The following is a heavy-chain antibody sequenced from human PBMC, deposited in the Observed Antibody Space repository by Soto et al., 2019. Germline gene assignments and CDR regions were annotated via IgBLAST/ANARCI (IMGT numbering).Heavy chain of an antibody. Sequence: QVQLVQSGAEVKKPGSSVKVSCKASGGTFSSYAISWVRQAPGQGLEWMGGIIPIFGTANYAQKFQGRVTITADESTSTAYMELSSLRSEDTAVYYCATSFVVVVVAFYGMDVWGQGTTVTVSS. V-gene: IGHV1-69*12. CDR2: IIPIFGTA. J-gene: IGHJ6*02. D-gene: IGHD2-15*01. CDR3: ATSFVVVVVAFYGMDV. CDR1: GGTFSSYA.